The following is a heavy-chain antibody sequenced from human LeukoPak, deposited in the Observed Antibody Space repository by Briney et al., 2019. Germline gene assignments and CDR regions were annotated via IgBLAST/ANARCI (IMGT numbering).Heavy chain of an antibody. CDR1: GVSISSSSYY. V-gene: IGHV4-39*07. CDR2: IYYSGST. CDR3: AKTLLWFGELFYFDY. Sequence: MPSETLSLTCTVSGVSISSSSYYWGWLRQPPGKGLEGIVSIYYSGSTYYNPSLKSRVTISVDTSKNQFSLKLSSVTAADTAVYYCAKTLLWFGELFYFDYWGQGTLVTVSS. J-gene: IGHJ4*02. D-gene: IGHD3-10*01.